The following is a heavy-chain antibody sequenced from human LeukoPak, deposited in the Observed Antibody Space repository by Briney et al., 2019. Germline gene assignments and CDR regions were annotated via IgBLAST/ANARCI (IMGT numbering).Heavy chain of an antibody. CDR2: IYYSGST. CDR3: ARLSGYYDFWSGRNWFDP. CDR1: GGSISSYY. Sequence: PSETLSLTCTVSGGSISSYYWSWIRQPPGKGLEWIGYIYYSGSTNYNPSLKSRVTISVDTSKNQFSLKLSSVTAADTAVYYCARLSGYYDFWSGRNWFDPWGQGTLVTVSS. D-gene: IGHD3-3*01. J-gene: IGHJ5*02. V-gene: IGHV4-59*08.